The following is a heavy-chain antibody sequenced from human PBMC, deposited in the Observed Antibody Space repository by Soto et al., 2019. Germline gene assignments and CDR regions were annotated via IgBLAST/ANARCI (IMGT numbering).Heavy chain of an antibody. J-gene: IGHJ4*02. CDR2: VNTYNGNP. Sequence: QLVQSGVEVKKPGASVKVSCKASGYTFTNYAISWVRQAPGRGLEWMGWVNTYNGNPNYAQIFQGRVTMTTDTSTGTAYMELRSLKSDDSAVYYCARDSQYSTDWQRFDSWGQGTLVTVSS. CDR1: GYTFTNYA. CDR3: ARDSQYSTDWQRFDS. V-gene: IGHV1-18*01. D-gene: IGHD6-6*01.